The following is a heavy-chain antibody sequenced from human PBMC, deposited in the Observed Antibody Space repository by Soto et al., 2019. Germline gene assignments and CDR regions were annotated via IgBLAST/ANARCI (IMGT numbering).Heavy chain of an antibody. V-gene: IGHV3-48*02. CDR1: GLTLISES. CDR2: ISRTSNTI. CDR3: ARGTYYPGDNGYYYFDS. Sequence: PWGSLRLSCAASGLTLISESIIFLRHSPVKCLEWISFISRTSNTIYYVGSVKGRFTTSRDNGKNLLYLQMNDLRDEDTAVYYCARGTYYPGDNGYYYFDSWGKGTLVTVSS. J-gene: IGHJ4*02. D-gene: IGHD3-3*01.